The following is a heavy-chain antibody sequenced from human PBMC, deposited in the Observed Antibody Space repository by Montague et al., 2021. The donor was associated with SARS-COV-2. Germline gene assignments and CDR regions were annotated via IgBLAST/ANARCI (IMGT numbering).Heavy chain of an antibody. J-gene: IGHJ4*02. V-gene: IGHV6-1*01. CDR3: ARIPVGSKYYFDF. CDR2: TYYRSKWYN. Sequence: CAISGDSVSRNSAAWNWIRQSPSRGLEWLGRTYYRSKWYNDYAESVKSRITIDPDTSKHQFSLHLNSVTPEDTAVHYCARIPVGSKYYFDFWGQGTLVTVSS. CDR1: GDSVSRNSAA. D-gene: IGHD2-2*01.